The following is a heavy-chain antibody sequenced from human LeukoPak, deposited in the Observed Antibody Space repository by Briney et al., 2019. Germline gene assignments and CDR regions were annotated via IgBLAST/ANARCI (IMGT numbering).Heavy chain of an antibody. CDR1: GFTVITND. J-gene: IGHJ4*02. V-gene: IGHV3-53*01. CDR3: ARGVEPLAANTLAY. D-gene: IGHD1-14*01. CDR2: LYSDGNT. Sequence: GGSLRLSCAASGFTVITNDMTWVRQPPGKGLEWVSVLYSDGNTKYADSVQGRFTISRDNSKNTLYLEMNSLSPDDTAVDYCARGVEPLAANTLAYWGQGTLVTVSS.